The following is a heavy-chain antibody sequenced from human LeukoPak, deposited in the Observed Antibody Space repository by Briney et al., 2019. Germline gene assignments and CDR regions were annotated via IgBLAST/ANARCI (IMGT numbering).Heavy chain of an antibody. CDR3: AKDSGLLWFGELLY. Sequence: GGSLRLSCAASGFTFSTYAMNWVRQAPGKGLEWVSAISGSGSSTYYADSVKGRFTISRDNSKNTLYLQMNSLRAEDTAVYYCAKDSGLLWFGELLYWGQGTLVTVSS. J-gene: IGHJ4*02. V-gene: IGHV3-23*01. D-gene: IGHD3-10*01. CDR2: ISGSGSST. CDR1: GFTFSTYA.